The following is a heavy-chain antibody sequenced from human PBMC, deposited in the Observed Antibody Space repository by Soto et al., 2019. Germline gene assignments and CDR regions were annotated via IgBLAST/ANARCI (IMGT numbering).Heavy chain of an antibody. CDR1: GGSISSYY. D-gene: IGHD1-7*01. J-gene: IGHJ6*03. V-gene: IGHV4-59*08. Sequence: SETLSLTCTVSGGSISSYYWSWIRQPPGKGLEWIGYIYYSGSTNYNPSLKSRVTISVDTSKNQFSLKLSSVTAADTAVYYCARQGHNWNYEGGYYYYYMDVWGKGTTVTVSS. CDR3: ARQGHNWNYEGGYYYYYMDV. CDR2: IYYSGST.